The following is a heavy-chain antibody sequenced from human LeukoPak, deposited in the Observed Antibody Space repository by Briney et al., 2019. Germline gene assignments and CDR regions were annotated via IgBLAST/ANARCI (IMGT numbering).Heavy chain of an antibody. CDR3: ARQRNDVGGFYIDY. CDR2: IHNSGAT. J-gene: IGHJ4*02. V-gene: IGHV4-59*08. D-gene: IGHD4-23*01. CDR1: GGSIGSYY. Sequence: KPSETLSLTCTVSGGSIGSYYWSWIRQPPGKGLDWIGYIHNSGATSYNPSLKSRVTISVDSSKNQFSLKLGSVTASDTAVYYCARQRNDVGGFYIDYWGQRTMVTISS.